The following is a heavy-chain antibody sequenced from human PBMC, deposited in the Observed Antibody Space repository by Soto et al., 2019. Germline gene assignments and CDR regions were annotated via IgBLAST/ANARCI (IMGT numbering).Heavy chain of an antibody. CDR3: ASGMVDAFQI. Sequence: QVQLVQSGAEVKKPGASVKVSCKASGYTFPNYAMHWVRQAPGQSLEWMDWINGGNGNTKYSEKIQGRVTITRDTSATTAYMEMSSLRSEETAVYYCASGMVDAFQIWGQGTMVAVSS. D-gene: IGHD1-26*01. CDR2: INGGNGNT. J-gene: IGHJ3*02. V-gene: IGHV1-3*01. CDR1: GYTFPNYA.